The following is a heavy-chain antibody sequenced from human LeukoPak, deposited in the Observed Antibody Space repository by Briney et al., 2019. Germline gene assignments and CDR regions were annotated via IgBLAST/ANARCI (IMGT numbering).Heavy chain of an antibody. CDR1: GYTFTSYG. CDR3: ARGGDMRVVGAFDI. V-gene: IGHV1-18*01. J-gene: IGHJ3*02. CDR2: ISAYNGNT. D-gene: IGHD3-22*01. Sequence: ASVKVSCKASGYTFTSYGINWVRQAPGQGLEWMGWISAYNGNTNYAQKLQGRVTMTRDTSTSTVYMELRSLRSDDTALYYCARGGDMRVVGAFDIWGQWTMVTVSS.